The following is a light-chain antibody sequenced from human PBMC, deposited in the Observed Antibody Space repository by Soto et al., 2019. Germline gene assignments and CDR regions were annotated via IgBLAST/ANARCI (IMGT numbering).Light chain of an antibody. V-gene: IGKV3-11*01. Sequence: EIVLTQSPATLSLSPGERATLSCRASQSVSSYLAWYQQKPGQTPSLLIYDASNRATGIPARFSGSGSGTDFTLTISSLEPEDFAVCYCEQRNNWPRTFCQGTKVEIK. J-gene: IGKJ1*01. CDR3: EQRNNWPRT. CDR1: QSVSSY. CDR2: DAS.